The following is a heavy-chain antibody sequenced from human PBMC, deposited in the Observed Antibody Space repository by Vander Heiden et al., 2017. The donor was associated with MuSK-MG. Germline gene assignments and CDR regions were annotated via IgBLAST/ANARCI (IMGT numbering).Heavy chain of an antibody. D-gene: IGHD1-26*01. CDR1: GYTFTGYY. J-gene: IGHJ4*02. Sequence: QVQLVQSGAEVKKPGASVKVSCKASGYTFTGYYMHWVRQAPGQGLEWMGWINPNSGGTNYAQKFQGRVTMTRDTSISTAYMELSRLRSDDTAVYYCARDMKFGGSYNPGDDWGQGTLVTVSS. V-gene: IGHV1-2*02. CDR3: ARDMKFGGSYNPGDD. CDR2: INPNSGGT.